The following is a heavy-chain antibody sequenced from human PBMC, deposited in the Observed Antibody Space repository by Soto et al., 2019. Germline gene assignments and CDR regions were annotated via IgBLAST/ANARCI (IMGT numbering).Heavy chain of an antibody. J-gene: IGHJ6*02. CDR1: GAPISSDYYH. D-gene: IGHD2-21*02. V-gene: IGHV4-30-4*08. CDR2: IHHSGSI. CDR3: AREDDGGDSLDV. Sequence: SETLSLTCTVSGAPISSDYYHLPWIRQSPGKGLEWIGYIHHSGSILYNPSLKSRVTISVDTSKNQFSLHLSSVTAADTAVYFCAREDDGGDSLDVWGQGTTVTVSS.